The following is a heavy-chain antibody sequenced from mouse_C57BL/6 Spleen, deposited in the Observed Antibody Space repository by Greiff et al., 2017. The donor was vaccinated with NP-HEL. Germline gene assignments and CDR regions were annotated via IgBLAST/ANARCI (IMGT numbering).Heavy chain of an antibody. J-gene: IGHJ2*01. V-gene: IGHV1-50*01. CDR3: ARTTITTVPYYFDY. CDR1: GYTFTSYW. CDR2: IDPSDSYT. Sequence: QVQLQQPGAELVKPGASVKLSCKASGYTFTSYWMQWVKQRPGQGLEWIGEIDPSDSYTNYNQKFKGKATLTVDTSSSTAYMQLSSLTSEDSAVYYCARTTITTVPYYFDYWGQGTTLTVSS. D-gene: IGHD1-1*01.